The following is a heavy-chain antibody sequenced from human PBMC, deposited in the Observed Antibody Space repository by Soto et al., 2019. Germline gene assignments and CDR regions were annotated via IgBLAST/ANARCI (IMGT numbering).Heavy chain of an antibody. CDR2: MSYDGSNK. CDR1: GFTFSSYA. V-gene: IGHV3-30-3*01. J-gene: IGHJ4*02. Sequence: QVQLVESGGGVVQPGRSLRLSCAASGFTFSSYAMHWVRRAPGKGLEWMAVMSYDGSNKYYADSVKGRFTISRDNSKNKLYLQMNSLRPEDTALYYCARDGGAYWGQVTLVIVSS. D-gene: IGHD3-16*01. CDR3: ARDGGAY.